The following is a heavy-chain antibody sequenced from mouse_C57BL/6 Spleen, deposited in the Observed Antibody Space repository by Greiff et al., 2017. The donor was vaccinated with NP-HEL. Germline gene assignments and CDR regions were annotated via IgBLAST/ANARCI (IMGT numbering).Heavy chain of an antibody. D-gene: IGHD1-1*01. CDR2: IDPSDSYT. V-gene: IGHV1-69*01. CDR1: GYTFTSYW. Sequence: QVQLQQPGAELVMPGASVKLSCKASGYTFTSYWMHWVKQRPGQGLEWIGEIDPSDSYTNSNQTFKGKSTLTVDKSSSTAYMQLSSLTSEDSAVYYGARRTTVVAGDWYFDVWGTGTTVTVSS. J-gene: IGHJ1*03. CDR3: ARRTTVVAGDWYFDV.